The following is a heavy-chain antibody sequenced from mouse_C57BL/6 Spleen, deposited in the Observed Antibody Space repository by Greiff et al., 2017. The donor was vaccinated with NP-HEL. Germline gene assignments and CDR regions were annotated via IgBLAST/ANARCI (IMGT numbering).Heavy chain of an antibody. CDR1: GYTFTSYW. CDR3: AREGYGAMDY. Sequence: QVQLQQPGAELVRPGSSVKLSCKASGYTFTSYWMDWVKQRPGQGLEWIGNIYPSDSETHYNQQFKDKATLTVDKSSSTAYMQLSSLTSEDSAVYYCAREGYGAMDYWGQGTSVTVSS. V-gene: IGHV1-61*01. D-gene: IGHD1-1*01. CDR2: IYPSDSET. J-gene: IGHJ4*01.